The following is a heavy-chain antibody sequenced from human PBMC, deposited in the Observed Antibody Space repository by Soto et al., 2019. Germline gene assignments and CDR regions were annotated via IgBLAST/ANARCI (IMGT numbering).Heavy chain of an antibody. CDR2: IYYSGST. Sequence: PSETLSLTCTVSGGSINNHYWSWIRQPPGQGLEWIGYIYYSGSTNYNPSLKSRVTMSVDTSKNQFSLKLSSLTAADTAIYYCGGANWFFDYWGKGTLVPVSS. D-gene: IGHD7-27*01. CDR1: GGSINNHY. J-gene: IGHJ4*02. V-gene: IGHV4-59*11. CDR3: GGANWFFDY.